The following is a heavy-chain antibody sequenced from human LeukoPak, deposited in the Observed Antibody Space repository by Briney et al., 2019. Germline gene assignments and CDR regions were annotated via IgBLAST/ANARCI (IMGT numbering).Heavy chain of an antibody. Sequence: GGSLRLSCAASGFTVSSNYMSWVRQAPGKGLEWVSVIYSGGSTYYADSVKGRFTISRDNSKNTLYLQMNSLRAEDTAVYYCARHYYDSSGWAGYIDYWGRGTLVTVSS. CDR1: GFTVSSNY. D-gene: IGHD3-22*01. CDR2: IYSGGST. V-gene: IGHV3-53*01. CDR3: ARHYYDSSGWAGYIDY. J-gene: IGHJ4*02.